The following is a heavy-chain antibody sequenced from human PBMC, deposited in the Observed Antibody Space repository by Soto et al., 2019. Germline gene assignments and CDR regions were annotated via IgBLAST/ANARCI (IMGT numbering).Heavy chain of an antibody. Sequence: PGESLKISCQGSGYRFTIYWIAWVRQMPGKGLEWMGIIYPGDSETRYSPSFQGQVTISADKSINTAYLQWSSLRASDTAMYYCARRYGYYFDYWGQGTLVTVSS. D-gene: IGHD4-17*01. V-gene: IGHV5-51*01. CDR2: IYPGDSET. J-gene: IGHJ4*02. CDR3: ARRYGYYFDY. CDR1: GYRFTIYW.